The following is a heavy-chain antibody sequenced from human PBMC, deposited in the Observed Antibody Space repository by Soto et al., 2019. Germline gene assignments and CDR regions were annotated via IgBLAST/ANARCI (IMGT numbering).Heavy chain of an antibody. V-gene: IGHV1-58*01. D-gene: IGHD3-10*01. CDR1: GFTFTSSA. Sequence: SVKVSCKASGFTFTSSAVQWVRQARGQRLEWIGWIVVGSGNTNYAQKFQERITITRDTSTSTVFMELSSLRSEDAAVYYCARETLGAWFGERSSPLDIWGQGTMVTVSS. CDR2: IVVGSGNT. CDR3: ARETLGAWFGERSSPLDI. J-gene: IGHJ3*02.